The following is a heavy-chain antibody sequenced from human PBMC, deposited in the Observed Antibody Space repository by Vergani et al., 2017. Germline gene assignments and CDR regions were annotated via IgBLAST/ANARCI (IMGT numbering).Heavy chain of an antibody. CDR2: IISISGSI. D-gene: IGHD3-10*01. CDR3: ASNPYGSGSYSSALGVDY. CDR1: GFPFSTFG. Sequence: EVQLVESGGGLVKPGGSLRLSFPASGFPFSTFGMTWVRRAPGKGLDWFPSIISISGSIYYADPVKGLFTISRANAKNSLYLQMNSLRAEDTAVYYCASNPYGSGSYSSALGVDYWGQGTLVTVSS. J-gene: IGHJ4*02. V-gene: IGHV3-21*01.